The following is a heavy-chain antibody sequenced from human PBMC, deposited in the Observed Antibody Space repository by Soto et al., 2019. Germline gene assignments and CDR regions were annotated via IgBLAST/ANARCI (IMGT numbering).Heavy chain of an antibody. CDR3: ARDLAVAGTGYYYYYGMDV. V-gene: IGHV1-69*04. J-gene: IGHJ6*02. CDR1: GGTFSSYT. D-gene: IGHD6-19*01. CDR2: IIPILGIA. Sequence: GASVKVSCKASGGTFSSYTISWVRQAPGQGLEWMGRIIPILGIANYAQKFQGRVTITADKSTSTVYMELSSLRSEDTAVYYCARDLAVAGTGYYYYYGMDVWGQGTTVTVSS.